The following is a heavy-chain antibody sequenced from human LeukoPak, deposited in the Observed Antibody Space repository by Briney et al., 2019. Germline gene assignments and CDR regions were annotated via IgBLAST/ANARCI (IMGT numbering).Heavy chain of an antibody. CDR2: IYYSGST. Sequence: PSQTLSLTCTVSGGSISSGGYYWSWIRQHPGKGLEWIGYIYYSGSTYCNPSLKSRVTISVDTSKNQFSLKLSSVTAADTAVYYCARGYYYDSSGYYGVFDYWGQGTLVTVSS. CDR1: GGSISSGGYY. J-gene: IGHJ4*02. D-gene: IGHD3-22*01. CDR3: ARGYYYDSSGYYGVFDY. V-gene: IGHV4-31*03.